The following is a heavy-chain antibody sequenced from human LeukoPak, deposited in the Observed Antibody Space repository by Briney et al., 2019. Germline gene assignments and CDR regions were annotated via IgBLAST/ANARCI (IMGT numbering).Heavy chain of an antibody. V-gene: IGHV3-30-3*01. Sequence: GRSLRLSCAASGFTFSSYAMHWVRQAPGKGLEWVAVISYDGSNKYYADSVKGRFTISRDNSKNTLYLQMNSLRAEDTAVYYCARVRYPFKEGAFDIWGQGTMVTASS. CDR1: GFTFSSYA. CDR2: ISYDGSNK. D-gene: IGHD1-1*01. CDR3: ARVRYPFKEGAFDI. J-gene: IGHJ3*02.